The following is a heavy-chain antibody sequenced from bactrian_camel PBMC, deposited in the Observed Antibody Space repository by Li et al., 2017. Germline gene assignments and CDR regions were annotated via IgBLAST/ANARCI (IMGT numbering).Heavy chain of an antibody. CDR1: GFTFGSFW. D-gene: IGHD1*01. Sequence: QLVESGGGLVQPGGTVTISCVGSGFTFGSFWMYWVRQAPGKGLEWVSSISSLGALTYYADSVKGQFTISRDNAKNTVYLLMNSLKPEDTAVYYCVKPNPDARGGFDHWGQGTQVTVS. J-gene: IGHJ4*01. CDR3: VKPNPDARGGFDH. CDR2: ISSLGALT. V-gene: IGHV3S25*01.